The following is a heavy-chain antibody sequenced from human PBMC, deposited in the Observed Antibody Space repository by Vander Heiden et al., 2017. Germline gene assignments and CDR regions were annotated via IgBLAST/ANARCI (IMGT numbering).Heavy chain of an antibody. J-gene: IGHJ4*02. D-gene: IGHD5-18*01. CDR2: ISGSGGST. V-gene: IGHV3-23*01. CDR3: AKDLSSYGYKQDY. Sequence: EVQLLESGGGLVQPGGSLRLPCAASGFPFSSYAMSWVRQAPGKGLEWVSAISGSGGSTYYADSVKGRFTISRDNSKNTLYLQMNSLRAEDTAVYYCAKDLSSYGYKQDYWGQGTLVTVSS. CDR1: GFPFSSYA.